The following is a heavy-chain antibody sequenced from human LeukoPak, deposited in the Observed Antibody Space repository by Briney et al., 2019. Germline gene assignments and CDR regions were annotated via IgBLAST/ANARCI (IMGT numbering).Heavy chain of an antibody. Sequence: ASETLSLTCTVSRGSVSSSTYYWSWVRQPPGKGLEWIASIYYTGSTYYNPSLKSRVTISLDMSKNEFFLTMTSVTAADTAVYFCTAEKNGSPHYWGQGTQVTVSS. D-gene: IGHD2-8*01. CDR3: TAEKNGSPHY. V-gene: IGHV4-39*07. J-gene: IGHJ4*02. CDR1: RGSVSSSTYY. CDR2: IYYTGST.